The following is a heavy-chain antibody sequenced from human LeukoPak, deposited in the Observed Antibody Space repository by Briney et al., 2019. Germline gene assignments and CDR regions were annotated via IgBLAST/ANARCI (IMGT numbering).Heavy chain of an antibody. CDR2: ISWNSGSI. V-gene: IGHV3-9*01. CDR3: AKDSGMLVVVPADG. J-gene: IGHJ4*02. D-gene: IGHD2-2*01. Sequence: GGSLRLSCAASGFTFDDYAMHWVRQAPGKGLEWVSGISWNSGSIGYADSVKGRFTISRDNAKSSLYLQMNSLRAEDTALYYCAKDSGMLVVVPADGWGQGTMVTVSS. CDR1: GFTFDDYA.